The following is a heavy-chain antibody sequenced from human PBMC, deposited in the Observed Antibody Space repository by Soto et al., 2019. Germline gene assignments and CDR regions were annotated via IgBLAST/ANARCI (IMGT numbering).Heavy chain of an antibody. CDR3: ARADSGYAHGYYYYGMDV. Sequence: GGSLRLSCAASGFTFSSYSMNWVRQAPGKGLEWVSYISSSSSTIYYADSVKGRFTISRDNAKDSLYLQMNSLRAEDTAVYYCARADSGYAHGYYYYGMDVWGQGTTVTVSS. CDR1: GFTFSSYS. D-gene: IGHD5-12*01. V-gene: IGHV3-48*01. CDR2: ISSSSSTI. J-gene: IGHJ6*02.